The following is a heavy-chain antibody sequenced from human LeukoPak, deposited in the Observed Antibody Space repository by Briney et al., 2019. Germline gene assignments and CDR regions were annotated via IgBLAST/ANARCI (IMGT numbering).Heavy chain of an antibody. CDR2: IKQDGSEK. V-gene: IGHV3-7*01. CDR1: GGSISSSSYY. Sequence: ETLSLTCTVSGGSISSSSYYWGWIRQAPGKGLEWVANIKQDGSEKYYVDSVKGRFTISRDNAKNSLYLQMNSLRAEDTAVYYCARDRWIQLWKPFDYWGQGTLVTVSS. J-gene: IGHJ4*02. CDR3: ARDRWIQLWKPFDY. D-gene: IGHD5-18*01.